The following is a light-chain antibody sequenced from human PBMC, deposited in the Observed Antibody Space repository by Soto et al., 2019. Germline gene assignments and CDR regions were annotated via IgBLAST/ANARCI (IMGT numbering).Light chain of an antibody. CDR1: QSISNH. CDR3: LET. CDR2: DAS. Sequence: DIVLTQSPATLSLSPGERATLSCRASQSISNHLAWYQKKPGQAPRLLIYDASNRATGIPARFSGSGSGTDFTLTISSLESEDFAVYYRLETSGQVTKLEIK. V-gene: IGKV3-11*01. J-gene: IGKJ2*01.